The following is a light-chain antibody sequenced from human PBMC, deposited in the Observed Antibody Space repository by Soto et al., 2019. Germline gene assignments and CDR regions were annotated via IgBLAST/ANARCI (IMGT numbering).Light chain of an antibody. CDR2: GAS. CDR1: QSVTSRY. V-gene: IGKV3D-20*02. Sequence: ETVMTQSPGTLSVSAVERVTLSCRASQSVTSRYLAWYQQKPGQAPRLLIFGASSRAAGIPDRFSGSGSGTDFTLTISSLEPEDFAVYYCQQRSSWPPVTFGQGTRLEIK. J-gene: IGKJ5*01. CDR3: QQRSSWPPVT.